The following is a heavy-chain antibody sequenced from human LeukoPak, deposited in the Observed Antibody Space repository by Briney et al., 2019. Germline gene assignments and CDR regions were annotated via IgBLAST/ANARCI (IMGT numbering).Heavy chain of an antibody. D-gene: IGHD1-26*01. CDR2: LSGSSGTI. J-gene: IGHJ3*01. CDR3: AKSKGRPAAPDALDF. V-gene: IGHV3-23*01. Sequence: GGSLRLSCSASGITFSSFAFTWVRQAPGKGLEWVSTLSGSSGTIFYADSVKGRFTISRDNSKNSMSLQMNSLTAEDTAIYYCAKSKGRPAAPDALDFWGQGTLVTVSS. CDR1: GITFSSFA.